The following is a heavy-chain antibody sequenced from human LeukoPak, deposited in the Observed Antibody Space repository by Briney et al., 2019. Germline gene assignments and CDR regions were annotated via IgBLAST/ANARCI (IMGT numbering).Heavy chain of an antibody. CDR2: IYHSGST. CDR3: ARVSLDFWSGNWVDY. CDR1: GGSISSSNW. Sequence: PSETLSLTCAVSGGSISSSNWWSWVRQPPGKGLEWIGEIYHSGSTNYNPSLKSRVTISVDKSKNQFSLKLSSVTAADTAVYYCARVSLDFWSGNWVDYWGQGTLVTVSS. J-gene: IGHJ4*02. D-gene: IGHD3-3*01. V-gene: IGHV4-4*02.